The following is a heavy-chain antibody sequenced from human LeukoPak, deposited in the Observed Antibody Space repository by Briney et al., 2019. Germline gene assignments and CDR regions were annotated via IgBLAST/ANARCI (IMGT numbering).Heavy chain of an antibody. D-gene: IGHD1-26*01. V-gene: IGHV3-30-3*01. CDR3: ARDPHLAGGSYVDY. CDR1: GFTFSSYS. Sequence: PGGSLRLSCAASGFTFSSYSMHWVRQAPGKGLEWVAVISSDGNNKYYADSLKGRFTISRDNSENTQYLQMNSLRVEDTAVYFCARDPHLAGGSYVDYWGQGTLVTVSS. CDR2: ISSDGNNK. J-gene: IGHJ4*02.